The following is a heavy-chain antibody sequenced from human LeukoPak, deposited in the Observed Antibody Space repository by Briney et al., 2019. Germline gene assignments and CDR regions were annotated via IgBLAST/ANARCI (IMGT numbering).Heavy chain of an antibody. CDR2: IYPDYSET. D-gene: IGHD2-8*02. V-gene: IGHV5-51*01. CDR3: ARHTDGNDSDAFDI. Sequence: KISCKGFGYSFTNYWIGWVRQMPGKGLEWMGIIYPDYSETTYSPSFQGQVTMSGDKSINTAYLQWNSLRASDTAMYYCARHTDGNDSDAFDIWGQGTMVAVSS. CDR1: GYSFTNYW. J-gene: IGHJ3*02.